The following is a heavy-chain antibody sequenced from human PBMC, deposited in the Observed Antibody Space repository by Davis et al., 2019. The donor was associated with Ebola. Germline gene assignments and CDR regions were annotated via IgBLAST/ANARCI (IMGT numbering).Heavy chain of an antibody. V-gene: IGHV3-30*18. J-gene: IGHJ4*02. D-gene: IGHD1-14*01. Sequence: GGSLRLSCAASGFTFSSYGMHWVRQAPGKGPEWVAVISYDGSNKYYADSVKGRFTISRDNSKNTLYLQMNSLRAEDTAVYYCAKGTYNVHWGQGTLVTVSS. CDR3: AKGTYNVH. CDR1: GFTFSSYG. CDR2: ISYDGSNK.